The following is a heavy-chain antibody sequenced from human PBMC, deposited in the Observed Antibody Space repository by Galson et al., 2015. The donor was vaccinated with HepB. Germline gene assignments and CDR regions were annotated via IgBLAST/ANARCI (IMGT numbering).Heavy chain of an antibody. D-gene: IGHD6-6*01. CDR3: ASIAARLSYYYYYGMDV. V-gene: IGHV1-69*13. CDR1: GGTFSSYA. CDR2: VIPIFGTA. Sequence: SVKVSCKASGGTFSSYAISWVRQAPGQGLEWMGGVIPIFGTANYAQKFQGRVTITADESTSTAYMELGSLRSEDTAVYYCASIAARLSYYYYYGMDVWGQGTTVTVSS. J-gene: IGHJ6*02.